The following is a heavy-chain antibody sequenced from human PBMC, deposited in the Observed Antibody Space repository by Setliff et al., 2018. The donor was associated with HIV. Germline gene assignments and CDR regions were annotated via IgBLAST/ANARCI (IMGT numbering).Heavy chain of an antibody. J-gene: IGHJ6*03. Sequence: SETLSLTCTVSGVSVRNFYWSWLRQTAGKGLEWIGRVYVSGNTNSNPSLKSRVTMSLDRAKNQVSLELDSVTAADTAVYFCARDIQWRNFYHYMDVWGTGATVTVSS. CDR3: ARDIQWRNFYHYMDV. CDR2: VYVSGNT. V-gene: IGHV4-4*07. CDR1: GVSVRNFY. D-gene: IGHD6-19*01.